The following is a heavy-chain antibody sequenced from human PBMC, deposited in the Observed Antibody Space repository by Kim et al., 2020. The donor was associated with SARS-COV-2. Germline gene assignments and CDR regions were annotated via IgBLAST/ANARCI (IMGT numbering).Heavy chain of an antibody. CDR2: IYYSGST. J-gene: IGHJ2*01. D-gene: IGHD3-9*01. Sequence: SETLSLTCTVSGGSISSYYWSWIRQPPGKGLEWIGYIYYSGSTNYNPSLKSRVTISVDTSKNQFSLKLSSVTAADTAVYYCARDSDILTGYSSGYWYFDL. V-gene: IGHV4-59*01. CDR1: GGSISSYY. CDR3: ARDSDILTGYSSGYWYFDL.